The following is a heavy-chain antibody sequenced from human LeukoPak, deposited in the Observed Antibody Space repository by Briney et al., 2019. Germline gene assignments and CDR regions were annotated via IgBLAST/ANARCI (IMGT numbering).Heavy chain of an antibody. V-gene: IGHV4-59*01. CDR2: IYYSGST. D-gene: IGHD6-19*01. Sequence: SETLSLTCTVSGGSISSYYWSWIRQPPGKGLEWIGYIYYSGSTNYNPSLKSRVTISVDTPKNQFSLKLSSVTAADTAVYYCASINLSGWYLFDYWGQGTLVTVSS. CDR1: GGSISSYY. CDR3: ASINLSGWYLFDY. J-gene: IGHJ4*02.